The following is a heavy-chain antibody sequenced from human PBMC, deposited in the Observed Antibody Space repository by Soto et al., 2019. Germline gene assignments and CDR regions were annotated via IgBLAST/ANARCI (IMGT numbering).Heavy chain of an antibody. CDR1: GYTFTSYG. Sequence: GASVKVSCKASGYTFTSYGISWVRQAPGQGLEWMGWISAYNGNTNYAQKLQGRVTMTTDTSTSTAYMELRSLRSDDTAVYYCARDGYCSGGSCYSDGGYYYYGMDVWGQGTTVTVS. J-gene: IGHJ6*02. D-gene: IGHD2-15*01. V-gene: IGHV1-18*04. CDR3: ARDGYCSGGSCYSDGGYYYYGMDV. CDR2: ISAYNGNT.